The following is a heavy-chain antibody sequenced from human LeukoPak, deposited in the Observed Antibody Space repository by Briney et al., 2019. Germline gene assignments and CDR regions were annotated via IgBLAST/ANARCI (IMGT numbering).Heavy chain of an antibody. CDR1: GYTFTSYG. J-gene: IGHJ5*02. V-gene: IGHV1-18*01. D-gene: IGHD3-22*01. Sequence: GASVKLSGKASGYTFTSYGISWVRQAPGQGLEWMGWISAYNSNTNYAQKLQGRVTMTTDTSTSTAYMELRSLRSDDTAVYYCARDDDSSGGWFDPWGQGTLSPSPQ. CDR2: ISAYNSNT. CDR3: ARDDDSSGGWFDP.